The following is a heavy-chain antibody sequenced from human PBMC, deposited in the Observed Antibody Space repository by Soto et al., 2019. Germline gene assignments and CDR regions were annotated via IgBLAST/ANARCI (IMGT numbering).Heavy chain of an antibody. CDR3: ARARYCSGGSCYSGRGGFDY. V-gene: IGHV5-51*01. D-gene: IGHD2-15*01. J-gene: IGHJ4*02. CDR1: GYRLDGAW. CDR2: IKPGGSDL. Sequence: PGESLKISCKGAGYRLDGAWIGWVRQMPGKGLEWMGIIKPGGSDLRYSPSFRGQVTISADAAVNTAFLQWNSLKASDTAMYYCARARYCSGGSCYSGRGGFDYWGQGTLVTVSS.